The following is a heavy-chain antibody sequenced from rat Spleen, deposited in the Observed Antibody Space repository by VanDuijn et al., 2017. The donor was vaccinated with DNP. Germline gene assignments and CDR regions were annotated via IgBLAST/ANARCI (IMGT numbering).Heavy chain of an antibody. CDR1: GFTFSDYN. D-gene: IGHD1-4*01. CDR2: ISYDGSST. J-gene: IGHJ2*01. Sequence: EVQLVESGGGLVQPGRSLKLSCAASGFTFSDYNMAWVRQAPKKGLEWVATISYDGSSTYYRDSVKGRFTISRDNAKSTLYLQMDSLRSEDTATYYCARPYLYYFDYWGQGVMVTVSS. V-gene: IGHV5-7*01. CDR3: ARPYLYYFDY.